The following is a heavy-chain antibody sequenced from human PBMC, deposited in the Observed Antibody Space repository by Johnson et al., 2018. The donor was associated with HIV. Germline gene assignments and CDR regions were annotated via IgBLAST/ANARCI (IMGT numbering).Heavy chain of an antibody. D-gene: IGHD2-15*01. CDR2: ISYDGSNK. CDR1: GFTFSSYA. Sequence: QVQLVESGGGVVQPGRSLRLSCAASGFTFSSYAMHWVRQAPGKGLEWVAVISYDGSNKYYADSVKGRFTISRDNSKNTLYLQMNRLRAEDTAVYYCALVLGYCSGGSCYDAFDIWGKGTMVTVSS. V-gene: IGHV3-30*04. CDR3: ALVLGYCSGGSCYDAFDI. J-gene: IGHJ3*02.